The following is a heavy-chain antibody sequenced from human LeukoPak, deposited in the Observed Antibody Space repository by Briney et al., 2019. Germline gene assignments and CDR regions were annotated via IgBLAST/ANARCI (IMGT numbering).Heavy chain of an antibody. D-gene: IGHD2-8*01. CDR2: IWYDGSNK. CDR1: GFTFSSYG. V-gene: IGHV3-33*01. Sequence: GGSLRLSCAAPGFTFSSYGMHWVRQAPGKGLEWVAVIWYDGSNKYYADSVKGRFTISRDNSKNTLYLQMNSLRAEDTAVYYCARDMMGGYCTNGVCPTGYWGQGTLVTVSS. CDR3: ARDMMGGYCTNGVCPTGY. J-gene: IGHJ4*02.